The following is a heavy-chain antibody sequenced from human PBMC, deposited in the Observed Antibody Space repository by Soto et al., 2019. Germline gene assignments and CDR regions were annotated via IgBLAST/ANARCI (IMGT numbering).Heavy chain of an antibody. CDR1: GGSVSSGSYY. V-gene: IGHV4-61*01. D-gene: IGHD3-9*01. CDR3: AREGRIDDILTGYYPVFDY. CDR2: IYYSGST. J-gene: IGHJ4*02. Sequence: PSETLSLTCTVSGGSVSSGSYYWSWIRQPPGKGLEWIGYIYYSGSTNYNPSLKSRVTISVDTSKNQFSLKLSSVTAADTAVYYCAREGRIDDILTGYYPVFDYWGQGTLVTVSS.